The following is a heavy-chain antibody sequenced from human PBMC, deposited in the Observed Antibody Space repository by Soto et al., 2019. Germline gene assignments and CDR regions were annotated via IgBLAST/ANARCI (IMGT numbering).Heavy chain of an antibody. V-gene: IGHV5-10-1*01. D-gene: IGHD2-15*01. J-gene: IGHJ6*02. CDR1: GYSFTSYW. CDR3: ARRDCSGGSCYSNYYYYYYGMDV. CDR2: IDPSDSYT. Sequence: PGESLKISCKGSGYSFTSYWISWVRQMPGKGLEWMGRIDPSDSYTNYSPSFQGHVTISADKSISTAYLQWSSLKASDTAMYYCARRDCSGGSCYSNYYYYYYGMDVWGQGTTVTVSS.